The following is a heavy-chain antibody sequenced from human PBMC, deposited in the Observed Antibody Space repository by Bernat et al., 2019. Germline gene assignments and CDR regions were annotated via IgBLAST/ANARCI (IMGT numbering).Heavy chain of an antibody. V-gene: IGHV1-18*01. CDR3: ERDERDVTNYYHAFDI. CDR2: ISAYNGNT. D-gene: IGHD3-22*01. CDR1: GYTFTSYG. J-gene: IGHJ3*02. Sequence: QVQLVQSGAEVKKPGASVKVSCKASGYTFTSYGISWVRQAPGQGLEWMGWISAYNGNTNYAQKLQGRVTMTTDTSTSTAYMELRSLRSDDTAVYYCERDERDVTNYYHAFDIWGQGTMVTVSS.